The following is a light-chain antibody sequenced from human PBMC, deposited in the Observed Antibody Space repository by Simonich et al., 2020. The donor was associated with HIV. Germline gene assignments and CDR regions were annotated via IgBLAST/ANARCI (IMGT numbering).Light chain of an antibody. CDR3: QHYNNYLYT. V-gene: IGKV3D-20*01. CDR1: QSVSSSY. CDR2: DAS. Sequence: EIVLTQSPGTLSLSPGERATLSCRASQSVSSSYLAWYQQKPGLAPMLLIYDASSRATGIPDRFSGSGSGTDFTLTISRLEPDDFATYYCQHYNNYLYTFGQGTKLEIK. J-gene: IGKJ2*01.